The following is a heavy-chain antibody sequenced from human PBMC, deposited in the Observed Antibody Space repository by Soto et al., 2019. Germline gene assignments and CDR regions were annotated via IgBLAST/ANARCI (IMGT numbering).Heavy chain of an antibody. J-gene: IGHJ4*02. CDR1: GFTFNNFW. V-gene: IGHV3-74*01. Sequence: VQLVESGGGLVQPGGSLRLSCAASGFTFNNFWMYWVRQTPEKGLVWVSGINSDGTTTIYADSVKGRVTISRDNAKNTLYLQMNSLTVEDTAIYYCVRDIRWGQGTLVTVSS. CDR3: VRDIR. CDR2: INSDGTTT.